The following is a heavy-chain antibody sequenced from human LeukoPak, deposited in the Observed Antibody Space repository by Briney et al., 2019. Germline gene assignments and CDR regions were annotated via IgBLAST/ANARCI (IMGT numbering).Heavy chain of an antibody. J-gene: IGHJ6*03. V-gene: IGHV3-9*01. CDR2: ITWNSDRK. Sequence: GGSLRLSCAASGFTFDDYAMHWVRQAPGKGLEWVSGITWNSDRKGYADSVKGRFTISRDNAKNSLFLQMNSLRAEDTDVYYCARVLRYCSGGNCYSGGLGYMDVWGKGTTVTISS. CDR1: GFTFDDYA. D-gene: IGHD2-15*01. CDR3: ARVLRYCSGGNCYSGGLGYMDV.